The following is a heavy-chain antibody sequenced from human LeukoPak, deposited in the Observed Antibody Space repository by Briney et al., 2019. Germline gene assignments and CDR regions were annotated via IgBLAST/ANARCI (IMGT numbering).Heavy chain of an antibody. CDR3: ASNLGATDY. CDR1: GFTFSDYN. J-gene: IGHJ4*02. CDR2: ISRSGSTK. D-gene: IGHD1-26*01. V-gene: IGHV3-11*04. Sequence: GGSLRLSCAASGFTFSDYNMRWIRQAPGKGLEWVSSISRSGSTKYYADSVKGRFTISRDNAKNSLFLQMNSLRAEDTAVYYCASNLGATDYWGQGTLVTVSS.